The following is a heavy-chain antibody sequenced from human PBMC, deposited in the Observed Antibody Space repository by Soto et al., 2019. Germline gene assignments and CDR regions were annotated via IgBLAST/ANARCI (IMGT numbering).Heavy chain of an antibody. V-gene: IGHV3-9*01. CDR2: ISWNSGSI. CDR1: GFTFDDYA. D-gene: IGHD3-10*01. J-gene: IGHJ4*02. CDR3: AKDIGLIDYGFDY. Sequence: EVQLVESGGGLVQPGGSLRLSCAASGFTFDDYAMHWVRQAPGKGLEWVSGISWNSGSIGYADSVKGRFTISRDNAKNSLYLQMNSLRAEDTALYYCAKDIGLIDYGFDYWGQGTLVTVSS.